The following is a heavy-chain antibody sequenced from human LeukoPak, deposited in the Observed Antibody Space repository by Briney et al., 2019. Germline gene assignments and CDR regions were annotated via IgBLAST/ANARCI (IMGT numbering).Heavy chain of an antibody. D-gene: IGHD6-19*01. V-gene: IGHV4-59*01. J-gene: IGHJ4*02. CDR2: IYYSGGT. CDR1: GGSISSYY. Sequence: SETLSLTCTVSGGSISSYYWSWIRQPPGKGLEWIGYIYYSGGTNYNPSLKSRVTMSIDTSKNQFSLKLTSVTAADTATYYCARETSLAGFASGLGFNYWGQGILVTVSS. CDR3: ARETSLAGFASGLGFNY.